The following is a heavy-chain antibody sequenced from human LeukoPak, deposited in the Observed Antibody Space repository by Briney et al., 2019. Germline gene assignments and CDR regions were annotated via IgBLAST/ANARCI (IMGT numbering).Heavy chain of an antibody. CDR1: GFTFSTYD. J-gene: IGHJ4*02. D-gene: IGHD5-12*01. CDR2: ISFDGSNK. V-gene: IGHV3-30*03. CDR3: ASARALYGYSGYDEPYFDY. Sequence: PGGSLRLSCAASGFTFSTYDMHWVRQAPGKGLEWVGVISFDGSNKYYADSVKGRFTISRDNSKNTLYLEMNSLRAEDTAVYYCASARALYGYSGYDEPYFDYWGQGTLVTVSS.